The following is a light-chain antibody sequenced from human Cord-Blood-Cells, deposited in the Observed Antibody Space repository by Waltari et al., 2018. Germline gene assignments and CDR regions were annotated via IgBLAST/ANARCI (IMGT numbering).Light chain of an antibody. CDR3: CSYAGSYTYV. V-gene: IGLV2-11*01. CDR1: SSDVGGYNY. J-gene: IGLJ1*01. CDR2: DVS. Sequence: QSALTQPRSVSGSPGQSVTISCTGTSSDVGGYNYFSWYQQHPGKAPKLMIYDVSKRPSGVPDRFSGSKSGNTASLTISGLQAEDEADYYCCSYAGSYTYVLGTGTKVTVL.